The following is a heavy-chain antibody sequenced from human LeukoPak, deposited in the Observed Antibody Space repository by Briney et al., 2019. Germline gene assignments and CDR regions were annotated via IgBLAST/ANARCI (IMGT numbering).Heavy chain of an antibody. J-gene: IGHJ4*02. Sequence: SETLSLTCTVSGGSLTGYYWSWIRQPPGKGLEWIWYVFYNGRTLYSPSLKSRVTMSLDTSKNQVSLKLNSVSAADTAVYYCARHISSGGTYAHFDYWGQGTLVTVSS. V-gene: IGHV4-59*08. CDR2: VFYNGRT. CDR1: GGSLTGYY. CDR3: ARHISSGGTYAHFDY. D-gene: IGHD1-26*01.